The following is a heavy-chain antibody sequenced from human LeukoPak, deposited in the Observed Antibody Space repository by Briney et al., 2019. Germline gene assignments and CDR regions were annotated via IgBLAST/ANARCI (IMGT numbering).Heavy chain of an antibody. Sequence: GGSLRLSCAASGFTFSGYWMHWVCQVPGKGLVWVSRINSDGSSTSYADSVKGRFTISRDNSKNTLYLQMNSLRAEDTAVYYCAKVRTAYYYDSSGYSFDYWGQGTLVTVSS. V-gene: IGHV3-74*01. J-gene: IGHJ4*02. CDR1: GFTFSGYW. D-gene: IGHD3-22*01. CDR3: AKVRTAYYYDSSGYSFDY. CDR2: INSDGSST.